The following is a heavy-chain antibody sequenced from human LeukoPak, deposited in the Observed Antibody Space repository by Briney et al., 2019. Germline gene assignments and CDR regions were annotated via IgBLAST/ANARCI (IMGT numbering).Heavy chain of an antibody. CDR3: AKLSITMIVVVTPQAFDI. V-gene: IGHV3-30*18. CDR2: ISYDGSNK. CDR1: GFTFSSYG. J-gene: IGHJ3*02. D-gene: IGHD3-22*01. Sequence: GRSLRLSCAASGFTFSSYGMHWVRQAPGKGLEWVAVISYDGSNKYYADSVKGRFTIHRDNSKNTLYLQMNSLRAEDTAVYYCAKLSITMIVVVTPQAFDIWGQGTMVTVSS.